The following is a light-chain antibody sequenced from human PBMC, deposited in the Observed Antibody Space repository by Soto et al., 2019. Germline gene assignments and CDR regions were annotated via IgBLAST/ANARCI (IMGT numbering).Light chain of an antibody. CDR3: QHYYTSYTT. V-gene: IGKV3-20*01. Sequence: EIVLTQSPGTLSLSPGERXTLSCGASESVTSNYLAWYQQKPGQAPRLLIFGASTRATDIPDRFSGSGSGTDFTLTISRLEPEDFAVYYCQHYYTSYTTFGQGTKVDIK. CDR1: ESVTSNY. J-gene: IGKJ1*01. CDR2: GAS.